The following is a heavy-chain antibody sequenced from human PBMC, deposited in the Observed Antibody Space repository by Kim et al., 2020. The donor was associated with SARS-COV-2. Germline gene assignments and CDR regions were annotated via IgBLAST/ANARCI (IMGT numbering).Heavy chain of an antibody. CDR2: TSTYKGDT. CDR1: GYTFTNYG. D-gene: IGHD3-16*02. V-gene: IGHV1-18*01. J-gene: IGHJ4*02. Sequence: ASVKVSCKASGYTFTNYGIAWVRQAPGQGPEWMAWTSTYKGDTNFAQKFQGRVTMTSDTSTSTVYMDLRSLTSDDTAVYYCARSGAISSPLPYWGQGTPV. CDR3: ARSGAISSPLPY.